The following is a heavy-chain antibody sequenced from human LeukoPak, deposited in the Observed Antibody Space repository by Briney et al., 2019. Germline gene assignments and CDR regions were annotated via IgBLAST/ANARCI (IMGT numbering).Heavy chain of an antibody. D-gene: IGHD2-15*01. CDR1: GFTFSNAW. J-gene: IGHJ6*02. CDR2: ISGSGGST. Sequence: GGSLRLSCAASGFTFSNAWMSWVRQAPGKGLEWVSAISGSGGSTYYADSVKGRFTISRDNSKNTLYLQMNSLRAEDTAVYYCAKGVGYCSGGSCYSGYYYGMDVWGQGTTVTVSS. CDR3: AKGVGYCSGGSCYSGYYYGMDV. V-gene: IGHV3-23*01.